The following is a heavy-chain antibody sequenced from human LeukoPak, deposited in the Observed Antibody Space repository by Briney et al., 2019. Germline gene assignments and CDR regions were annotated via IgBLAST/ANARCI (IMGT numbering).Heavy chain of an antibody. D-gene: IGHD6-13*01. J-gene: IGHJ4*02. Sequence: KPGGSLRLSCAASGFTFSSYSMNWVRQAPGKGLEWVSSISSSSSYIYYADSVKGRFTISRDNAKNSLYLQMNSLRAEDTAVYYCARPSSPRYSSSWYDYWGQGTLVTVSS. CDR3: ARPSSPRYSSSWYDY. V-gene: IGHV3-21*01. CDR2: ISSSSSYI. CDR1: GFTFSSYS.